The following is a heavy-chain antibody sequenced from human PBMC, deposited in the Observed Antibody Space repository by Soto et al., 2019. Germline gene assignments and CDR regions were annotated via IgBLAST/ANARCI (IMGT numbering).Heavy chain of an antibody. D-gene: IGHD2-8*02. CDR3: GRCRTDSYAMDV. CDR2: ISPYSGRT. CDR1: GYSFSNYG. V-gene: IGHV1-18*01. Sequence: ASVNVSCKASGYSFSNYGIAWVRQAPGQGPEWMGWISPYSGRTNYAQNVKGRVVMTTDISTNTVYLELRSLRSDDTAIYYCGRCRTDSYAMDVWGQGTTVTVSS. J-gene: IGHJ6*02.